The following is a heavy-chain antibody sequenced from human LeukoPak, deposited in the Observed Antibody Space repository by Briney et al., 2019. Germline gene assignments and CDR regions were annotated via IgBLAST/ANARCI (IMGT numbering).Heavy chain of an antibody. CDR3: ARDGGLERRWSDY. CDR1: GYTFTGYY. CDR2: INPSSGGT. J-gene: IGHJ4*02. D-gene: IGHD1-1*01. Sequence: ASVKVSCKASGYTFTGYYMHWVRQAPGQGLEWMGWINPSSGGTNYAQKFQGRVTMTRDTSISTAYMELSRLRSDDTAVYYCARDGGLERRWSDYWGQGTLVTVSS. V-gene: IGHV1-2*02.